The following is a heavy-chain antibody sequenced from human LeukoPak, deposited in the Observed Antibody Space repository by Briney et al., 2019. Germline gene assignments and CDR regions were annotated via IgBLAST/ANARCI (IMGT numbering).Heavy chain of an antibody. CDR2: IKSKSDDGTT. J-gene: IGHJ4*02. CDR1: GFTLFTYNNAW. V-gene: IGHV3-15*01. CDR3: TTDLLDY. Sequence: PGGSLRLSCTASGFTLFTYNNAWMRWARQNAGKWVEGIGRIKSKSDDGTTDYTAPVKGRFSITRDDSKNTVYLQVNSLKTEDTAVYYCTTDLLDYWGQGTLVTVSS.